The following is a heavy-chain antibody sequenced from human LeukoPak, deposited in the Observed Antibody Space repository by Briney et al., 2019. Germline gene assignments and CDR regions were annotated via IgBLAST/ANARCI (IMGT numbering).Heavy chain of an antibody. CDR3: ATGVFCATTTCPGYQHYYYFMDV. V-gene: IGHV1-24*01. Sequence: VASVKVSCKVSGFTLADLSMHRVRQAPGKGLEWVGGFDRKNGDTIYAQRFRGRVTLTEDTSTGTAYMDLSSLSADDTAVYYCATGVFCATTTCPGYQHYYYFMDVWGKGTTVTVSS. CDR1: GFTLADLS. CDR2: FDRKNGDT. J-gene: IGHJ6*03. D-gene: IGHD2-2*01.